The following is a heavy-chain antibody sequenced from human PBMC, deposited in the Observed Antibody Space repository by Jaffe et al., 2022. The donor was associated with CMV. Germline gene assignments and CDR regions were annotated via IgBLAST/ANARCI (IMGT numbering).Heavy chain of an antibody. V-gene: IGHV3-21*01. D-gene: IGHD6-6*01. Sequence: EVQLVESGGGLVKPGGSLRLSCAASGFTFSSYSMNWVRQAPGKGLEWVSSISSSSSYIYYADSVKGRFTISRDNAKNSLYLQMNSLRAEDTAVYYCAREGERAKYSSSSFFDYWGQGTLVTVSS. J-gene: IGHJ4*02. CDR3: AREGERAKYSSSSFFDY. CDR1: GFTFSSYS. CDR2: ISSSSSYI.